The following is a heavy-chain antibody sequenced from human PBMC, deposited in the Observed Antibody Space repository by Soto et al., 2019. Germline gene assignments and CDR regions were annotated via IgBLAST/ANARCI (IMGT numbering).Heavy chain of an antibody. J-gene: IGHJ3*02. CDR3: ARDPSYYYDSSGYAGYAFDI. V-gene: IGHV1-69*13. CDR1: GGTFSSYA. D-gene: IGHD3-22*01. Sequence: SVKVSCKASGGTFSSYAISWVRQAPGQGLEWMGGIIPIFGTANYAQKFQGRVTITAEESTSTAYMELSSLRSEDTAVYYCARDPSYYYDSSGYAGYAFDIWGQGTRVTVSS. CDR2: IIPIFGTA.